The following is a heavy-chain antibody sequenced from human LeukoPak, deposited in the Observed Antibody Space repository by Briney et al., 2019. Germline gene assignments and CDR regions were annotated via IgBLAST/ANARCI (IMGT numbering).Heavy chain of an antibody. CDR1: GYTFTGYY. V-gene: IGHV1-2*02. Sequence: ASVKASCKASGYTFTGYYMHWVRQAPGQGLEWMGWINPNSGGTNYAQKFQGRVTMTRDTSISTAYMELSRLRSDDTAVNYCARELITTSTRNFDYWGQGTLVTVSA. J-gene: IGHJ4*02. D-gene: IGHD2-8*01. CDR3: ARELITTSTRNFDY. CDR2: INPNSGGT.